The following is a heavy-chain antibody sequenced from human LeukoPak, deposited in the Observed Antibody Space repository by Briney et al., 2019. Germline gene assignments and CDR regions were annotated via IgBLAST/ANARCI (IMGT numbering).Heavy chain of an antibody. CDR3: TRSDSNGNSVFDS. CDR1: GFTFSSYW. D-gene: IGHD2-21*01. Sequence: GGSLRLSCAASGFTFSSYWMSWVRQVPGKGLEWVGRARNKANGYTAEYAASVKGRFTFSRDDSKNSVYLQMNSLKTEDTAVYYCTRSDSNGNSVFDSWGQGTMVTVSS. J-gene: IGHJ4*02. CDR2: ARNKANGYTA. V-gene: IGHV3-72*01.